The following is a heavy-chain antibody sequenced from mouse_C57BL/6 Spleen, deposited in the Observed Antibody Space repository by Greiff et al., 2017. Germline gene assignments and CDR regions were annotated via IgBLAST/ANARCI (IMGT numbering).Heavy chain of an antibody. V-gene: IGHV5-12*01. CDR3: ARPRYGNYAMDY. J-gene: IGHJ4*01. D-gene: IGHD1-1*02. Sequence: EVQRVESGGGLVQPGGSLKLSCAASGFTFSDYYMYWVRQTPEKRLEWVAYISNGGGSTYYPDTVKGRFTISRDNAKNTLYLQMSRLKSEDTAMYYCARPRYGNYAMDYSGQGTSVTVSS. CDR1: GFTFSDYY. CDR2: ISNGGGST.